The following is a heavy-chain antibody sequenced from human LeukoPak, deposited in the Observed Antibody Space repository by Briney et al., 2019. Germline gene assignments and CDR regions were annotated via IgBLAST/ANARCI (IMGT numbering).Heavy chain of an antibody. V-gene: IGHV3-23*01. CDR1: GFSFSSFS. D-gene: IGHD1-26*01. CDR3: AKDYSGSSPWWFDP. CDR2: ISASGGLT. Sequence: GGSLRLSCAASGFSFSSFSISWVRQAPGPGLEWVSGISASGGLTYYADSVKGRFTISRDNSKNTLYLQVNSLRAEDTAVYYCAKDYSGSSPWWFDPWGQGTLVTVSS. J-gene: IGHJ5*02.